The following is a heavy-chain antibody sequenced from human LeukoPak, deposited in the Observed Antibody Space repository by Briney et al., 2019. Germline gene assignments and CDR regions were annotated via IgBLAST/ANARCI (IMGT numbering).Heavy chain of an antibody. CDR1: GGTFSSYA. CDR3: ASTRGLNTIFDY. V-gene: IGHV1-69*05. CDR2: IIPIFGTA. D-gene: IGHD3-3*01. Sequence: SVKVSCKASGGTFSSYAISWVRQAPGQGLEWMGGIIPIFGTANYAQKFRGRVTITTDESTSTAYMELSSLRSEDTAVYYCASTRGLNTIFDYWGQGTLVTVSS. J-gene: IGHJ4*02.